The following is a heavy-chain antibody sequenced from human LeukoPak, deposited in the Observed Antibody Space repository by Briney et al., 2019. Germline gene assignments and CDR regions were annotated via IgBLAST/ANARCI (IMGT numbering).Heavy chain of an antibody. V-gene: IGHV4-34*01. CDR2: INHSGST. Sequence: SETLSLTCAVYGGSFSGYYWSWIRQPPGKGLEWIGEINHSGSTNYNPSLKSRVTISVDTSKNQFSLKLSPVTAADTAVYYCARGRFRGVTAMVPAKVYFDYWGQGTLVTVSS. CDR3: ARGRFRGVTAMVPAKVYFDY. D-gene: IGHD5-18*01. CDR1: GGSFSGYY. J-gene: IGHJ4*02.